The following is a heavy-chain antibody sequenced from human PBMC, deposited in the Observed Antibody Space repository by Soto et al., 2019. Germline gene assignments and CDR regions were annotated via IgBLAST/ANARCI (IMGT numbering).Heavy chain of an antibody. CDR3: GKGLVVAGIGLSDY. CDR1: GFTFSSYG. CDR2: ISYDGSNK. D-gene: IGHD1-1*01. V-gene: IGHV3-30*18. J-gene: IGHJ4*02. Sequence: QVQLVESGGGVVQPGRSVRLSCAASGFTFSSYGMQWVRQAPGKGLEWVGVISYDGSNKYYADSVKGRFTITRDNSKNTLYLKMNGLRAEDTAVYYCGKGLVVAGIGLSDYWGQGSLVNFSS.